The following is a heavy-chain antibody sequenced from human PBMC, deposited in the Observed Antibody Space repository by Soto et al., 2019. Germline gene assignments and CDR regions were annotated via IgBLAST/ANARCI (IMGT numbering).Heavy chain of an antibody. Sequence: PSETLSLTCTVSGGSISNYYWTWIRQPAGKGLEWIGRIYTSGSTNYNPSLKSRLTMSVDTSKNQFSLKLTSVTAADTALYYCARKTTYRSSWYDYWGHGTLVTVYS. D-gene: IGHD6-13*01. CDR1: GGSISNYY. CDR2: IYTSGST. CDR3: ARKTTYRSSWYDY. V-gene: IGHV4-4*07. J-gene: IGHJ5*01.